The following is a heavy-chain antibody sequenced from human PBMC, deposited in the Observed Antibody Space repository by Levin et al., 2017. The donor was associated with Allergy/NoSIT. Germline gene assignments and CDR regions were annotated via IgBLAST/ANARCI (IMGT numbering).Heavy chain of an antibody. Sequence: ASVKVSCKASGYTFTGYYMHWVRQAPGQGLEWMGWINPNSGGTNYTQKFQGRVTMTRDTSISTAYMELSRLRSDDTAVYYCARSRITMVRGVSRGPANGNWFDPWGQGTLVTVSS. J-gene: IGHJ5*02. D-gene: IGHD3-10*01. CDR3: ARSRITMVRGVSRGPANGNWFDP. CDR2: INPNSGGT. V-gene: IGHV1-2*02. CDR1: GYTFTGYY.